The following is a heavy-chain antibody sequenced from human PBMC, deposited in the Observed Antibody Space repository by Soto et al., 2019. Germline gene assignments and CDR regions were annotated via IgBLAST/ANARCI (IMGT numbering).Heavy chain of an antibody. CDR2: ISGSGGGT. Sequence: EVQVLDSGGGLVQPGGSLRLSCAASGFTFSSYAMSWVRQAPGKGLEWVSGISGSGGGTYYADSVKGRLTISRDNSKNTLYLQMNSLRAEDTAVYYCAKDGYSYRYPSYFDYWGQGTLVTVSS. D-gene: IGHD5-18*01. CDR1: GFTFSSYA. CDR3: AKDGYSYRYPSYFDY. J-gene: IGHJ4*02. V-gene: IGHV3-23*01.